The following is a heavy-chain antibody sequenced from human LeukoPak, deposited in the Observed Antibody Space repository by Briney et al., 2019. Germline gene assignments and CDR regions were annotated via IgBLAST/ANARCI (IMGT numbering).Heavy chain of an antibody. CDR1: GFTFSNYA. V-gene: IGHV3-30-3*01. Sequence: PGRSLRLSCAASGFTFSNYAMHWVRQAPGKGLEWVAVISYDGSNKYYADSVKGRFTISRDNSKNTLYLQMNSLRAEDTAVYYCATGNDGADYWGQGTLVTVSS. CDR2: ISYDGSNK. CDR3: ATGNDGADY. J-gene: IGHJ4*02. D-gene: IGHD1-1*01.